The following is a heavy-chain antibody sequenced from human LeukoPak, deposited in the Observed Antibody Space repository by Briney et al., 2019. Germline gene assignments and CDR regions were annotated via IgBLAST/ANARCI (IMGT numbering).Heavy chain of an antibody. D-gene: IGHD5-24*01. CDR3: TRVGYIDEGIDY. CDR1: GFTFSSYC. J-gene: IGHJ4*02. CDR2: IKRDGSEK. Sequence: PGGSLRLSCAVSGFTFSSYCMTWVRQAPGKGLEWVANIKRDGSEKYYVDSVKGRFTISRDNAKNSLYLQMNSLRAEDTAIYYCTRVGYIDEGIDYWGQGTLVTVSS. V-gene: IGHV3-7*04.